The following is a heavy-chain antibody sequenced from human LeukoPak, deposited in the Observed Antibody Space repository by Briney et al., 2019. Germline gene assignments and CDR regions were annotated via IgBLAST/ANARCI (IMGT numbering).Heavy chain of an antibody. CDR1: GGSISSYY. D-gene: IGHD3-10*01. CDR3: AREGITMVRGAYNWFDP. V-gene: IGHV4-4*07. CDR2: IYTSGST. J-gene: IGHJ5*02. Sequence: SETLSLTCTVSGGSISSYYWSWIRQPAGKGLEWIGRIYTSGSTNYNPSLKSRVTMSVDTSKNQFSLKLSSVTAADTAVYYCAREGITMVRGAYNWFDPWGQGTLVTVSS.